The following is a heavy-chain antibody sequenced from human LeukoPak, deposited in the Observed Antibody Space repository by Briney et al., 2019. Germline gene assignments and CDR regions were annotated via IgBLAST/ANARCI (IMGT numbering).Heavy chain of an antibody. V-gene: IGHV4-30-4*01. J-gene: IGHJ4*02. Sequence: SETLSLTCTVSGGSISSGDYYWSWIRQPPGKGLEWIGYIYYSGSTYYNPSLKSRVTISVDTSKNQFSLKLSSVTAADTAVYYYARTSGYDYSYFDYWGQGTLVTVSS. D-gene: IGHD5-12*01. CDR1: GGSISSGDYY. CDR3: ARTSGYDYSYFDY. CDR2: IYYSGST.